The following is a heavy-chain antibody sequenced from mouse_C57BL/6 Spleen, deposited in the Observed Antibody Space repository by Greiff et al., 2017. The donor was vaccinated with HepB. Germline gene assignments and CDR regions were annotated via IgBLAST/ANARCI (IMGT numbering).Heavy chain of an antibody. J-gene: IGHJ4*01. D-gene: IGHD1-1*01. CDR1: GYAFSSSW. CDR2: IYPGDGDT. CDR3: ARRKYGSSYGAMDY. V-gene: IGHV1-82*01. Sequence: VQLQQSGPELVKPGASVKISCKASGYAFSSSWMNWVKQRPGKGLEWIGRIYPGDGDTNYNGKFKGKATLTADKSSSTAYMQLSSLTSEDSAVYFWARRKYGSSYGAMDYWGQGTSVTVSS.